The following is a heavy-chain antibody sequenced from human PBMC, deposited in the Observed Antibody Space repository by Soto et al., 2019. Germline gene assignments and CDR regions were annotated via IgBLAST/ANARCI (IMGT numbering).Heavy chain of an antibody. CDR3: ARQSPFTIFGVVITNWFDP. D-gene: IGHD3-3*01. J-gene: IGHJ5*02. CDR2: IYYSGST. Sequence: SETLSLTCTVSGGSISSSSYYWGWIRQPPGKGLEWIGSIYYSGSTYYNPSLKSRVTISVDTSKNQFSLKLSSVTAADTAVYYCARQSPFTIFGVVITNWFDPRGQGTLVTVSS. V-gene: IGHV4-39*01. CDR1: GGSISSSSYY.